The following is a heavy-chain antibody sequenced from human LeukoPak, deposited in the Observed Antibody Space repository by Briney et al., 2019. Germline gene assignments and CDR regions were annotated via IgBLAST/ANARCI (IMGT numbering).Heavy chain of an antibody. CDR2: IYYSGGT. CDR1: GDSISSYY. J-gene: IGHJ4*02. V-gene: IGHV4-59*01. CDR3: ARGYDFWSF. Sequence: SETLSLTCTVSGDSISSYYWSWIRQPPGKGLEWIGYIYYSGGTNYNPSLKSRVTMSVDTSKNQFSLKVSSVTAADTAVYYCARGYDFWSFWGQGTLVTVSS. D-gene: IGHD3-3*01.